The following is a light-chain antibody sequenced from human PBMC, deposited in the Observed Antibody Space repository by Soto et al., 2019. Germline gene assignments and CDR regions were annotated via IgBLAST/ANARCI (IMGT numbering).Light chain of an antibody. V-gene: IGKV3-20*01. CDR3: QQYGSSPVT. J-gene: IGKJ1*01. CDR1: QSVSRNY. Sequence: EIVLTQSPGTLSLSPGERATLSCRASQSVSRNYLAWYQQKPGQAPRLLMYDASRRATGIPDRFSGSGAGTDFPLTISRLEPEDFAVYYCQQYGSSPVTFGQGTKVEIK. CDR2: DAS.